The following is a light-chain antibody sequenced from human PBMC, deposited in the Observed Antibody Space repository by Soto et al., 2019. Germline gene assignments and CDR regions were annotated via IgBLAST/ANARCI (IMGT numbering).Light chain of an antibody. J-gene: IGLJ3*02. Sequence: QTVVTQEPSFSVSPGRTVTLTCGLSSGSVSTSDYPSWYQQTPGQAPRTLIYSTKTRSSGVPDRFSGSILGNKAALTITGAQADDESDYYCVLYLGSGIWVFGGGTQLTVL. CDR2: STK. CDR1: SGSVSTSDY. CDR3: VLYLGSGIWV. V-gene: IGLV8-61*01.